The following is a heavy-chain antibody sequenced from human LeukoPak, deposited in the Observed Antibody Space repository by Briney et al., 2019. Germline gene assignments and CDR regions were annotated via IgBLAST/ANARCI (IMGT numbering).Heavy chain of an antibody. CDR1: GLTFSNYA. CDR2: ISASGSST. Sequence: PGGSLRLSCAASGLTFSNYAMSWVRQAPGKGLEWVSTISASGSSTYYADSVKGRFTISRDNSKNTLYLQMNSLRAEDTAVYYCARDLVTDAFDIWGQGTMVTVSS. D-gene: IGHD5-18*01. V-gene: IGHV3-23*01. J-gene: IGHJ3*02. CDR3: ARDLVTDAFDI.